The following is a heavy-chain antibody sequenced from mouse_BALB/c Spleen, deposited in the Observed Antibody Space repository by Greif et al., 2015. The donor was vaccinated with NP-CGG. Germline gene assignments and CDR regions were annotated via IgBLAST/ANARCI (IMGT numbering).Heavy chain of an antibody. J-gene: IGHJ2*01. CDR1: GFTFSSYA. CDR2: ISSGGST. Sequence: EVKLMESGGGLVKSGGSLKLSCAASGFTFSSYAMSWVRQTPGKRLEWVASISSGGSTYYPDSVKGRFTISRDNARNILYLQMSSLRSEDTAMYYCARGYYSYWGQGTTLTVSS. CDR3: ARGYYSY. V-gene: IGHV5-6-5*01. D-gene: IGHD1-1*01.